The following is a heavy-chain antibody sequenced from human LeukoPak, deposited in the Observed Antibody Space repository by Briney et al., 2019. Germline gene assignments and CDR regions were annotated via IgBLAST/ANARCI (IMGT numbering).Heavy chain of an antibody. CDR1: RYTFTGYY. CDR3: ARDLEYYYDSSGLSYQEDDY. CDR2: INPSSGGT. J-gene: IGHJ4*02. D-gene: IGHD3-22*01. V-gene: IGHV1-2*02. Sequence: ASVKVSCKASRYTFTGYYMHWVRQAPGQGLEWMGWINPSSGGTNYAQKFQGRVTMTRDTSISTAYMELSRLRSDDTAVYYCARDLEYYYDSSGLSYQEDDYWGQGTLVTVSS.